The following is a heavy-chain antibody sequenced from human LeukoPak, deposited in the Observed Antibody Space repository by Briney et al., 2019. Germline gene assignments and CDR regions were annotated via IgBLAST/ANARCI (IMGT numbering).Heavy chain of an antibody. D-gene: IGHD4-17*01. Sequence: PSETLSLTCTVSGGSISSSSYYWGWIRQPPGKGLEWIGSIYYSGSTYYNPSLKSRVTISVDTSKNQFSLKLSSVTAADTAVYYCARHGDYKNFDYWGQGTLVTVSS. CDR3: ARHGDYKNFDY. V-gene: IGHV4-39*01. CDR1: GGSISSSSYY. CDR2: IYYSGST. J-gene: IGHJ4*02.